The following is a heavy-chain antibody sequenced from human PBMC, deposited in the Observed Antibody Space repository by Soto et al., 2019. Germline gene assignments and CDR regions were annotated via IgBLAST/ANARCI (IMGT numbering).Heavy chain of an antibody. CDR2: IYHSGST. CDR3: ARASSPATTSGFAVDY. J-gene: IGHJ4*02. CDR1: GGSISRSDYY. V-gene: IGHV4-31*03. Sequence: QVQLQESGPGLVKASQTLSLTCTVSGGSISRSDYYWSWIRQHPGEGLEWIAYIYHSGSTYYNPSLKSRLTTPVETPTTQFSLRLSSVTASDTAVYYCARASSPATTSGFAVDYWGRGTQVIVSS. D-gene: IGHD6-19*01.